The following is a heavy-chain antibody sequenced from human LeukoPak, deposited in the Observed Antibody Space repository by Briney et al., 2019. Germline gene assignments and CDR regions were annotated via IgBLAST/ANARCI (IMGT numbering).Heavy chain of an antibody. J-gene: IGHJ3*02. CDR1: GGTFSSYA. D-gene: IGHD2-15*01. CDR3: AIRVYCSGGSCYSIFGAFDI. CDR2: IIPIFGTA. V-gene: IGHV1-69*05. Sequence: ASVKVSCKASGGTFSSYAISWVRQAPGQGLEWMGGIIPIFGTANYAQKFQGRVTITTDESTSTAYMELSSLRSEDTAVYYCAIRVYCSGGSCYSIFGAFDIWGQGTMVTVSS.